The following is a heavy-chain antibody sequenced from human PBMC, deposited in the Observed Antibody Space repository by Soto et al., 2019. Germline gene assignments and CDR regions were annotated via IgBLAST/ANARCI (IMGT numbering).Heavy chain of an antibody. CDR3: AREFSSSSGGAYYYYYMDV. CDR2: IYYSGST. J-gene: IGHJ6*03. D-gene: IGHD6-6*01. Sequence: SETLALTCTVSGGSISSYYWSWIRQPPGKGLEWIGYIYYSGSTNYNPSLKSRVTISVDTSKNQFSLKLSSVTAADTAVYYCAREFSSSSGGAYYYYYMDVWGKGTTVTVSS. V-gene: IGHV4-59*01. CDR1: GGSISSYY.